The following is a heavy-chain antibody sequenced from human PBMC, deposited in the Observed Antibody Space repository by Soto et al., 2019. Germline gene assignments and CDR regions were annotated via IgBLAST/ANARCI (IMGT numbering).Heavy chain of an antibody. D-gene: IGHD3-9*01. J-gene: IGHJ4*02. CDR1: GYTFSNYA. V-gene: IGHV1-3*01. Sequence: QVQLVQSGAEVKKPGASVKVSCKASGYTFSNYAMHWVRQAPGQRLEWMGWINADNDNTKYSQKFQGRVTISRDTSANTDYMELSSLRSEDTAVYYCARARGAGRGIAVLTAYYPSDFDYWGQGTLVTVSS. CDR2: INADNDNT. CDR3: ARARGAGRGIAVLTAYYPSDFDY.